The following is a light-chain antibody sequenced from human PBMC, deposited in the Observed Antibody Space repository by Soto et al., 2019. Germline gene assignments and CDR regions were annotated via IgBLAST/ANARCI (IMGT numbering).Light chain of an antibody. Sequence: QSARTHPASVSGAPGQAITIPCTGTSSYVGGYNYVSWYQQHPGKAPKFMIYDVSNRPSGVSNRFSGSKSGNTASLTISGLQAEDEADYYCSSYTTSNTRQIVFGTGTKVTVL. CDR1: SSYVGGYNY. J-gene: IGLJ1*01. CDR3: SSYTTSNTRQIV. V-gene: IGLV2-14*01. CDR2: DVS.